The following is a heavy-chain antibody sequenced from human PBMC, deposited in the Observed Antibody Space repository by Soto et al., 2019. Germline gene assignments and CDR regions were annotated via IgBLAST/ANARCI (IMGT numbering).Heavy chain of an antibody. CDR2: ISYDGSNK. CDR3: ARDTPRPDY. Sequence: QVQLVESGGGVVQPGRSLRLSCAASGFTFSSYAMHWVRQAPGKGLEWVAVISYDGSNKYYADSVKGRFTISRDNSKNTLYLQMNSLRAEDTAVYYCARDTPRPDYWGQGTLVTVSS. CDR1: GFTFSSYA. J-gene: IGHJ4*02. V-gene: IGHV3-30-3*01.